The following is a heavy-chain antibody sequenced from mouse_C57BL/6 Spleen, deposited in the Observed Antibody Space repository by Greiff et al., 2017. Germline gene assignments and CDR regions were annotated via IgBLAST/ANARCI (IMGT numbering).Heavy chain of an antibody. V-gene: IGHV14-2*01. Sequence: VHVKQSGAELVKPGASVKLSCTASGFNIKDYYMHWVKQRTEQGLEWIGRIDPEDGETKYAPQFQGKATITADTSSNTAYLQLSSLTSEDTAFYYWARDYGSTLYAMDYWGQGTSVTVSS. CDR1: GFNIKDYY. CDR2: IDPEDGET. J-gene: IGHJ4*01. CDR3: ARDYGSTLYAMDY. D-gene: IGHD1-1*01.